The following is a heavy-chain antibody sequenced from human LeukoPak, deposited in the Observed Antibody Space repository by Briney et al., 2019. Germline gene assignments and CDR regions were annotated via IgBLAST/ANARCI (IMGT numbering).Heavy chain of an antibody. D-gene: IGHD3-16*02. J-gene: IGHJ4*02. CDR1: GGSLSGYY. Sequence: SETLSLTCAVYGGSLSGYYWSWIRQPPGKGLEWIGEINHSGSTNYNPSLKSRVTISVDTSKNQFSLKLSSVTAADTAVYYCARGRMIKFGGVIALDYWGQGTLVTVSS. CDR3: ARGRMIKFGGVIALDY. V-gene: IGHV4-34*01. CDR2: INHSGST.